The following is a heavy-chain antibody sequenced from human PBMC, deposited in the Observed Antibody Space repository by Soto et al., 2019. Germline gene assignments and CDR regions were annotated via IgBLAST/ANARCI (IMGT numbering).Heavy chain of an antibody. CDR1: GFTFSSYA. V-gene: IGHV3-23*01. CDR2: ISGSGGST. CDR3: AKDQTYGDSAPSFDY. Sequence: GGSLRLSCAASGFTFSSYAMSWFRQAPGKGLEWVSAISGSGGSTYYADSVKGRFTISRDNSKNTLYLQMNSLRAEDTAVYYCAKDQTYGDSAPSFDYWGQGTLVTVSS. D-gene: IGHD4-17*01. J-gene: IGHJ4*02.